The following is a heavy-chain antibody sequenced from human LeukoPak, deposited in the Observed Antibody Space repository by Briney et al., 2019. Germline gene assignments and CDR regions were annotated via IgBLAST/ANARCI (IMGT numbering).Heavy chain of an antibody. CDR1: GGSFSGYY. CDR2: INHSGST. J-gene: IGHJ6*02. D-gene: IGHD3-22*01. V-gene: IGHV4-34*01. Sequence: SETLSLTCAVYGGSFSGYYWSWIRQPPGKGLEWIGEINHSGSTNYNPSLKSRVTISVDKSKNQFSLKLSSVTAADTAVYYCARSYYDSSGDYYYYYGMDVWGQGTTVTVSS. CDR3: ARSYYDSSGDYYYYYGMDV.